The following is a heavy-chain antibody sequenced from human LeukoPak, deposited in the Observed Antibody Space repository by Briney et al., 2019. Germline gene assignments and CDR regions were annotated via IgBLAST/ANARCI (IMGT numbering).Heavy chain of an antibody. J-gene: IGHJ4*02. Sequence: ASETLSLTCTVSGGSIRSSYYYWGWIRQPPGKGLEWIGSIYDSGSTYYNPSLKSRVTISVDTSKNQFSLKLNSVTAADTAVYYCARHYGFWSGYYFDYWGQGTLVTVSS. D-gene: IGHD3/OR15-3a*01. CDR3: ARHYGFWSGYYFDY. CDR1: GGSIRSSYYY. CDR2: IYDSGST. V-gene: IGHV4-39*01.